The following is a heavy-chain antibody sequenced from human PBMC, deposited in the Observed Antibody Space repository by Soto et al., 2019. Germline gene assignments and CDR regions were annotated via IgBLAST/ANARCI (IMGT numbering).Heavy chain of an antibody. D-gene: IGHD3-10*01. V-gene: IGHV3-23*01. J-gene: IGHJ4*02. CDR3: AKVYPPISMAKHYFDY. Sequence: EVQLLESGGGLVQPGGSLRLSCAASGFTFSDYAMYWVRQAPGKGLEWVSGISGSGGITYYADSVKGRFTVSRDNSRNTLFLQMSSLRADDTAVYFCAKVYPPISMAKHYFDYWGQGTLVTVSS. CDR1: GFTFSDYA. CDR2: ISGSGGIT.